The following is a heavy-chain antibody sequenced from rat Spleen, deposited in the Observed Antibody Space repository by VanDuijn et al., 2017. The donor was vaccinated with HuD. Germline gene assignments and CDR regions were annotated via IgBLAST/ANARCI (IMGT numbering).Heavy chain of an antibody. CDR2: ISPSGSNT. D-gene: IGHD3-7*01. J-gene: IGHJ2*01. CDR1: GFTFNDCY. Sequence: EVQLVESGGGLVQPGRSLKLSCTASGFTFNDCYMAWVRQAPTKGLEWVASISPSGSNTYYSDSVKGRFTISRDNVQTTQYLQMDSLRSEDTATYYCASLKAGGWGQGVMVTVSS. V-gene: IGHV5-25*01. CDR3: ASLKAGG.